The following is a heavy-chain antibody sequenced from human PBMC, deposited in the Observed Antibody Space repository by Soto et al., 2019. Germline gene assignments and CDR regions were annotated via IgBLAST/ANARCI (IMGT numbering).Heavy chain of an antibody. Sequence: QVQLVQSGAEVKKPGSSVKVSCKASGGTFGSYAISWVRQAPGQGLEWMGGIIPIPGTANYAQKLQGRVTIAADESTSTAYMGLSSLRSEATAVYYCARSQGSSTSLEIYYYYYYGMDVWGQGTTVTVSS. D-gene: IGHD2-2*01. V-gene: IGHV1-69*01. CDR2: IIPIPGTA. J-gene: IGHJ6*02. CDR3: ARSQGSSTSLEIYYYYYYGMDV. CDR1: GGTFGSYA.